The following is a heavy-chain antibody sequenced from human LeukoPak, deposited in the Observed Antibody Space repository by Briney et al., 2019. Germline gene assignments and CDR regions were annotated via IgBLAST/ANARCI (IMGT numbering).Heavy chain of an antibody. Sequence: ASVKVSCKASGNTFSGYYIHWVRQAPGQGLEWMGWINPNSGDTNYAQNFQDRVTMTRDTSITTAYMELSRLRSDDTAVYYCARSNYYYDSSGYYYYFDYWGQGTLVTVSS. V-gene: IGHV1-2*02. D-gene: IGHD3-22*01. CDR2: INPNSGDT. CDR1: GNTFSGYY. J-gene: IGHJ4*02. CDR3: ARSNYYYDSSGYYYYFDY.